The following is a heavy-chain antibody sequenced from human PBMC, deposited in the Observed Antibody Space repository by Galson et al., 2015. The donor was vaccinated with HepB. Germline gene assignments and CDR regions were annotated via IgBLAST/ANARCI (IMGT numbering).Heavy chain of an antibody. CDR2: IYSGGNT. CDR3: AGEGGPGPGSFNY. CDR1: GFTVSSNY. Sequence: SLRLSCAASGFTVSSNYTSWVRQAPGRGLECVSVIYSGGNTYYADSVRGRFIISRDNSKNTLYLQMNSLRVEDTAVYYCAGEGGPGPGSFNYWGQGTLVAVSA. V-gene: IGHV3-53*01. J-gene: IGHJ4*02.